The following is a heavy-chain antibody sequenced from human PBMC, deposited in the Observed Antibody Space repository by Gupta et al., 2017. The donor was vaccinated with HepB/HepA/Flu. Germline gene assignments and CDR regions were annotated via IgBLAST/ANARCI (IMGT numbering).Heavy chain of an antibody. CDR3: ARAGFDSWSNNWFDP. Sequence: QLVESGGGLVKPGGSLRLSCAASGFTVPTYAMNWFRQAPGKGLEWVSSIDSSGNYMYYADSVKGRFTISRDSANNSVYLHMNSLRAGDTAVYYCARAGFDSWSNNWFDPWGKGTLVTVSS. CDR2: IDSSGNYM. V-gene: IGHV3-21*01. D-gene: IGHD3-3*01. CDR1: GFTVPTYA. J-gene: IGHJ5*02.